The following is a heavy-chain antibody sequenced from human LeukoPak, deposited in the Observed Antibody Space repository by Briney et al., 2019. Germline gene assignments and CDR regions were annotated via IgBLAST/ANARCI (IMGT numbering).Heavy chain of an antibody. V-gene: IGHV3-21*01. Sequence: GGSLRLSCAVSGFTFSTYSMTWVRQAPGKGLEWVSSITASSSYIYYADSVKGRFTISRDNAKNSLYLQMSSLRAEDTAVYYCARIYGGNSGGFDYWGQGTLVTVSS. CDR3: ARIYGGNSGGFDY. CDR1: GFTFSTYS. D-gene: IGHD4-23*01. J-gene: IGHJ4*02. CDR2: ITASSSYI.